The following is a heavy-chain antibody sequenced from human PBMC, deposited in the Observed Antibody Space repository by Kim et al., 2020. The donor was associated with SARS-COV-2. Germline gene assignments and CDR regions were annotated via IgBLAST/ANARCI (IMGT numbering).Heavy chain of an antibody. D-gene: IGHD4-17*01. Sequence: SRVTISVDTSKNQFSLKLSSVTAADTAVYYCARGSTVTTFYYYYYYGMDVWGQGTTVTVSS. V-gene: IGHV4-34*01. CDR3: ARGSTVTTFYYYYYYGMDV. J-gene: IGHJ6*02.